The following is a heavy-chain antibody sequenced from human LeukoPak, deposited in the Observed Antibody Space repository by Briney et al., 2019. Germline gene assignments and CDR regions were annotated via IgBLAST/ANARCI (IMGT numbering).Heavy chain of an antibody. V-gene: IGHV4-31*03. Sequence: SETLSLTCTVSGGSISSGGYYWSWIRQHPGKGLGWIGYIYYSGSTYYNPSLKSRVTISVDTSKNQFSLKLSSVTAADTAVYYCARWDCSGGSCSYNAFDIWGQGTMVTVSS. J-gene: IGHJ3*02. CDR3: ARWDCSGGSCSYNAFDI. CDR2: IYYSGST. D-gene: IGHD2-15*01. CDR1: GGSISSGGYY.